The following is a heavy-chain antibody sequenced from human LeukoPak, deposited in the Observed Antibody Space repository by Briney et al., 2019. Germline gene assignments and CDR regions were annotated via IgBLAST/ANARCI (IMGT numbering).Heavy chain of an antibody. CDR1: GGSINSGNYY. V-gene: IGHV4-61*02. D-gene: IGHD6-13*01. J-gene: IGHJ4*02. CDR3: AREGYSSSWYSGYYSFDY. Sequence: SETLSLTCTVSGGSINSGNYYWTWIRQPAGKGLEWIGRIYTSGSTNYNPSLKSRVTISVDTSKNQFSLKLNSVTAADTAVYYCAREGYSSSWYSGYYSFDYWGQGTPVTVSS. CDR2: IYTSGST.